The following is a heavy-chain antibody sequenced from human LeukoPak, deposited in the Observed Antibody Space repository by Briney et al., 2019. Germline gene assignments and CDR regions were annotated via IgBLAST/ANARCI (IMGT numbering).Heavy chain of an antibody. CDR2: INPNNRGT. V-gene: IGHV1-2*06. J-gene: IGHJ4*02. CDR1: GYTFTGCY. D-gene: IGHD1-26*01. CDR3: ARDYYSGTYAH. Sequence: ASVKVSCKASGYTFTGCYMHWVRQAPGQGLEWVGRINPNNRGTYFAQKFQDRVTMTTDASISTVYMELNSLTSDDTAVYYCARDYYSGTYAHWGQGTLVTVSS.